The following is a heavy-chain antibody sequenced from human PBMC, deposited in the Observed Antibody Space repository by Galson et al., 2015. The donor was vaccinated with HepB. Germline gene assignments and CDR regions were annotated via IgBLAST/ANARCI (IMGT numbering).Heavy chain of an antibody. V-gene: IGHV4-59*12. CDR3: ARERDIVVVPAALYNWLDS. CDR2: IFYSGST. CDR1: GGSINNYY. D-gene: IGHD2-2*01. Sequence: TLSLTCTVSGGSINNYYWSWIRQPPGKGLEWIGYIFYSGSTHYNPSLESRVTISVDTSKNQFSLKLTSVTAADTAVYYCARERDIVVVPAALYNWLDSWGQGTLVTVSS. J-gene: IGHJ5*01.